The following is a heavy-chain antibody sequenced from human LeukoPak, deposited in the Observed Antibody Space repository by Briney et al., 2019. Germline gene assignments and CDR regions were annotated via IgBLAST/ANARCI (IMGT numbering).Heavy chain of an antibody. Sequence: GGSLRLSCAASGFTFSTYALSWVRQAPGKGLEWVSAISGSDGSTYYADSVKGRFTISRGNSKNTVSLQMNSLRAVDTAIYYCAKMYYDFWSGYANWGQGTLVTVSS. V-gene: IGHV3-23*01. J-gene: IGHJ4*02. D-gene: IGHD3-3*01. CDR2: ISGSDGST. CDR1: GFTFSTYA. CDR3: AKMYYDFWSGYAN.